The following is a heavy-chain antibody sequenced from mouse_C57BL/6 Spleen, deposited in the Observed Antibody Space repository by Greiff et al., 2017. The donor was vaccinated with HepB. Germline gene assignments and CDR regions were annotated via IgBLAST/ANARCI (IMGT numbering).Heavy chain of an antibody. CDR2: IDPETGGT. Sequence: QVHVKQSGAELVRPGASVTLSCKASGYTFTDYEMHWVKQTPVHGLEWIGAIDPETGGTAYNQKFKGKAILTADKSSSTAYMELRSLTSEDSAVYYCTRESGTGNWYFDVWGTGTTVTVSS. J-gene: IGHJ1*03. D-gene: IGHD3-3*01. V-gene: IGHV1-15*01. CDR1: GYTFTDYE. CDR3: TRESGTGNWYFDV.